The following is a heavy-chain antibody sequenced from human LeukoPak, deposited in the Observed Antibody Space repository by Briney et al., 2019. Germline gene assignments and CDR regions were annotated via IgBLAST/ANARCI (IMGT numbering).Heavy chain of an antibody. CDR1: GVSISSYY. Sequence: SETLSLTCTVSGVSISSYYWSSIRQPPGKGLGWIGYIYYSGSTNYNPSLKSRVTISADTSKNQFSLKLSSVTAADTAVYYCAREMAAAAGFSFDPWGQGTLVTVSS. J-gene: IGHJ5*02. CDR2: IYYSGST. CDR3: AREMAAAAGFSFDP. D-gene: IGHD6-13*01. V-gene: IGHV4-59*01.